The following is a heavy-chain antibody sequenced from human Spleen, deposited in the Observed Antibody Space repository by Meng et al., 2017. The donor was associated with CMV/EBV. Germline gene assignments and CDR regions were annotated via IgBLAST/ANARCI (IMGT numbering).Heavy chain of an antibody. CDR2: IIPIFGTA. CDR1: GGTFSSYA. D-gene: IGHD6-19*01. CDR3: ASGPYSSGWHEDY. Sequence: CKASGGTFSSYAISWVRQAPGQGLEWMGGIIPIFGTANYAQKFQGRVTITTDESTSTAYMELSSLRSEDTAVYYCASGPYSSGWHEDYWGQGTLVTVSS. J-gene: IGHJ4*02. V-gene: IGHV1-69*05.